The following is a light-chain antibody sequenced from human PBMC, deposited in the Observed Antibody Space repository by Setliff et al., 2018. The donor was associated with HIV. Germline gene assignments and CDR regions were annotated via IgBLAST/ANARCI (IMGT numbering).Light chain of an antibody. CDR2: QDN. V-gene: IGLV3-1*01. Sequence: SYALAQPPSVSVSPGQTASITCSGDNLGEKYASWYQQKPGQSPVVVIYQDNKRPSGIPERFSGSNSGNTATLTISGTQAMDEADYYCQAWDSSSAADVFGTGTKGTVL. CDR1: NLGEKY. CDR3: QAWDSSSAADV. J-gene: IGLJ1*01.